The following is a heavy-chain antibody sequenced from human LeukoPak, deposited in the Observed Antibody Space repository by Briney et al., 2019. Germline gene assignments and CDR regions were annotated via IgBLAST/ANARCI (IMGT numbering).Heavy chain of an antibody. CDR2: ISYDGSNK. Sequence: GGSLRLSCAASGFTFSSYAMHWVRQAPGKGLEWVAVISYDGSNKYYADSVKGRFTISRHNSKNTLYLQMNSLRAEDTAVYYCARGRHCGGDCYPYYFDYWGQGTLVTVSS. CDR1: GFTFSSYA. J-gene: IGHJ4*02. D-gene: IGHD2-21*02. CDR3: ARGRHCGGDCYPYYFDY. V-gene: IGHV3-30*14.